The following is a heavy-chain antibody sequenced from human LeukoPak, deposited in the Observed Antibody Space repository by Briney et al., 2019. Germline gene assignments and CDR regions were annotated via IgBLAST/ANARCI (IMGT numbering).Heavy chain of an antibody. Sequence: GESLKISCKASGYSFTAYWIGWVRQMPGKGLEWMGIIYPGDSDTRYSTSFQGQVTISADKSVNTAYLQWRSLKASDTAMYYCARSGVPGAMTWFDPWGQGTLVTVSS. CDR3: ARSGVPGAMTWFDP. J-gene: IGHJ5*02. CDR2: IYPGDSDT. D-gene: IGHD2-2*01. V-gene: IGHV5-51*01. CDR1: GYSFTAYW.